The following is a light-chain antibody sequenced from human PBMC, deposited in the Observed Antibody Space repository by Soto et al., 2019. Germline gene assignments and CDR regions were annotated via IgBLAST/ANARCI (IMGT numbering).Light chain of an antibody. CDR3: SSYTSRSTVV. Sequence: QSALTQPASVSGSPGQSITISCTGTSSDVGGYNYVSWYQHHPGKAPKLMISDVSNRPSGVSNRFSASKSGNTASLTISGLQAEDEADYYCSSYTSRSTVVFGGGTKLTVL. CDR1: SSDVGGYNY. J-gene: IGLJ2*01. V-gene: IGLV2-14*03. CDR2: DVS.